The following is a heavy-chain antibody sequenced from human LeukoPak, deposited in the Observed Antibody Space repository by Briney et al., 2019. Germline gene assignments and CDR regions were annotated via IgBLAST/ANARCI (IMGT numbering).Heavy chain of an antibody. CDR1: GGSITGNY. Sequence: SETLSLTCTVSGGSITGNYWSWSRQPPGKGLEWIGYIYNSETTNYNPSRKSRVTISIDTSKNQFSLKLSSVTAADTAVYYCARHDGDWGQGILVTVSS. J-gene: IGHJ4*02. V-gene: IGHV4-59*08. CDR2: IYNSETT. CDR3: ARHDGD. D-gene: IGHD4-17*01.